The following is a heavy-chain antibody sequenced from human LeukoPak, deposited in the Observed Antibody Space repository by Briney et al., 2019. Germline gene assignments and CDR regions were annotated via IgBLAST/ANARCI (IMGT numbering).Heavy chain of an antibody. CDR1: GGTFSSYA. V-gene: IGHV1-69*13. D-gene: IGHD5-24*01. J-gene: IGHJ4*02. CDR2: IIPIFGTA. CDR3: AVRWLQSTGGFDY. Sequence: ASVKVSCKASGGTFSSYAISWVRQAPGQGLEWMGGIIPIFGTANYAQKFQGRVTITADESTSTAYMELSSLRSEDTAVYYCAVRWLQSTGGFDYWGQGTLVTVSS.